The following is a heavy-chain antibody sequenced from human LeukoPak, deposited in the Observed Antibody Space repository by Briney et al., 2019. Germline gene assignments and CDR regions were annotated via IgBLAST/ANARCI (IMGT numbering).Heavy chain of an antibody. V-gene: IGHV4-59*01. Sequence: PSETLFLTCTVSGGSISRYFWSWIRQPPGKGLEWIGYIYYSGSTNYNPSLKSRVTISVDTSKNQFSLKLSSVTAADTAVYYCARNIFWSGYYTGEFDYWGQGTLVTVSS. D-gene: IGHD3-3*01. J-gene: IGHJ4*02. CDR1: GGSISRYF. CDR3: ARNIFWSGYYTGEFDY. CDR2: IYYSGST.